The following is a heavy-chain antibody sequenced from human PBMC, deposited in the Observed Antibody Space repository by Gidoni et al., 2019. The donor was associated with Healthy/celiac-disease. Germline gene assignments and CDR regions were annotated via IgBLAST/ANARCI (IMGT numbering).Heavy chain of an antibody. CDR2: IYSVGST. Sequence: EVQLVESGGGLIQPGGSLRLSCAASGFTVSSNYMSWVRQAPGKGLAWVSVIYSVGSTYYADSVKGRFTISRDNSKNTLYLQMNSLRAEDTAVYYCARASALSVFDYWGQGTLVTVSS. CDR3: ARASALSVFDY. V-gene: IGHV3-53*01. CDR1: GFTVSSNY. D-gene: IGHD2-15*01. J-gene: IGHJ4*02.